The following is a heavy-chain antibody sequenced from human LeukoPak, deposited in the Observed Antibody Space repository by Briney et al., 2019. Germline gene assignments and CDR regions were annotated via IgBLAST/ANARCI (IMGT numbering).Heavy chain of an antibody. CDR1: GFIFSTYA. V-gene: IGHV3-23*01. Sequence: GGSLRLSCVASGFIFSTYAMSWVRQAPGKGLEWVSGISGSGGSTYYADSVKGRFTISRDNSKNTLYLQMNSMRAEDTAVYYCARAGIPGYCTNVTCSNWLDPWGQGTLVTVSS. CDR3: ARAGIPGYCTNVTCSNWLDP. D-gene: IGHD2-8*01. CDR2: ISGSGGST. J-gene: IGHJ5*02.